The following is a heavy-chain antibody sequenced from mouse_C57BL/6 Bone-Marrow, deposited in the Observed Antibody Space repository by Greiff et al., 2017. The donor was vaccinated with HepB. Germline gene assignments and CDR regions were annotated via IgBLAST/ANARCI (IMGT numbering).Heavy chain of an antibody. D-gene: IGHD1-1*01. J-gene: IGHJ2*01. CDR1: GYTFTSYW. V-gene: IGHV1-64*01. CDR2: IHPNSGST. Sequence: VQLQQPGAELVKPGASVKLSCKASGYTFTSYWMHWVKQRPGQGLEWIGMIHPNSGSTNYNEKFKSKATLTVDNSSSTAYMQLSSLTSEDSAVYYCARSRAYYYGSSYLYWGQGTTLTVSS. CDR3: ARSRAYYYGSSYLY.